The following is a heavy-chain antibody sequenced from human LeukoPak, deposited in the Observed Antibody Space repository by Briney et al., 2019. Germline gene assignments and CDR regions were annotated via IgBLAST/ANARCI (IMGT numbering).Heavy chain of an antibody. CDR3: ARAYSGYYYYMDV. CDR1: GFTFSSYG. V-gene: IGHV3-53*01. CDR2: IYSGGST. J-gene: IGHJ6*03. Sequence: PGGSLRLSCAASGFTFSSYGMHWVRQAPGKGLEWVSVIYSGGSTYYADSVKGRFTISRDNSKNTLYLQMNSLRAEDTAVYYCARAYSGYYYYMDVWGKGTTVTVSS. D-gene: IGHD3-10*01.